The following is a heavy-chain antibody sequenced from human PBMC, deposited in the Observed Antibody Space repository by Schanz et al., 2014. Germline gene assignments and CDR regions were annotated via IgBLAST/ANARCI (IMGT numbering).Heavy chain of an antibody. J-gene: IGHJ1*01. CDR2: ISNDGSIK. V-gene: IGHV3-30-3*01. Sequence: QVQLVESGGGLVKPGGSLRLSCAASGFTFRDYYMSWIRQAPGKGLEWVALISNDGSIKYYADSVEGRFTISRDNSRNTLYLQMNSLRTEDTAVYYCASGVHVSSLQKGLQFWGRGTLVIVSS. CDR3: ASGVHVSSLQKGLQF. D-gene: IGHD3-10*01. CDR1: GFTFRDYY.